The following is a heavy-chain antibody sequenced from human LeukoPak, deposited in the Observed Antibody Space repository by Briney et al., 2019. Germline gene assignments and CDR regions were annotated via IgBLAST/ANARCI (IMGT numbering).Heavy chain of an antibody. CDR3: AGVSPVSYCSPWMNRFDP. V-gene: IGHV1-18*01. D-gene: IGHD6-13*01. CDR2: ISAYNGNT. CDR1: GYTFTSYG. Sequence: ASVKVSCKASGYTFTSYGISWVRQAPGQGLEWMGWISAYNGNTNYAQKLQGRVTMTTDTSTSTAYMERRSLRSDDTAVYYCAGVSPVSYCSPWMNRFDPWGQGTLVTVSS. J-gene: IGHJ5*02.